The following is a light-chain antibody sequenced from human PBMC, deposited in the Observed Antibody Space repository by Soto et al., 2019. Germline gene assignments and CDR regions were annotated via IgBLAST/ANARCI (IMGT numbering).Light chain of an antibody. CDR3: SSYTGDRHFYV. J-gene: IGLJ1*01. Sequence: QSVLTQPPSASGSPGQSVSISCTGTGSDVGTYNFVSWYQQHPGKAPKLLIYEVTKRPSGVPFRFSGSKSGNTASLTVFGLQAEDEAEYFCSSYTGDRHFYVFGTGTKVTVL. V-gene: IGLV2-8*01. CDR1: GSDVGTYNF. CDR2: EVT.